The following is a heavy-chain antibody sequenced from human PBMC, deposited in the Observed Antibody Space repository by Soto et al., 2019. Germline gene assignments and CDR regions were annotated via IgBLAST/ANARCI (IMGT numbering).Heavy chain of an antibody. CDR2: ISSSGTAI. Sequence: GSLRLSCAVSGFTFSSYSMNWVRQAPGKGLEWVSYISSSGTAICSADSVKGRFTISRDNAKNSLYLQMNSLRDEDTAVYYCARDIMPRLGFYQCGMDVWGQGTTVTVSS. CDR1: GFTFSSYS. D-gene: IGHD3-3*02. V-gene: IGHV3-48*02. J-gene: IGHJ6*02. CDR3: ARDIMPRLGFYQCGMDV.